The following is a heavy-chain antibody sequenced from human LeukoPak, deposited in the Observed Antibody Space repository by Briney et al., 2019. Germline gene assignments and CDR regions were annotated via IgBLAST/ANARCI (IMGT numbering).Heavy chain of an antibody. D-gene: IGHD3-22*01. CDR1: GYTFTAYY. V-gene: IGHV1-46*01. CDR2: IDPSGGST. Sequence: ASVKVSCKASGYTFTAYYMHWVRQAPGQGLEWMGVIDPSGGSTSYAQRFQDRVTVTSDTSTSTVYMELSSLRSEDTAVYYCARGDGDSDSNGVLMGWFDPWGQGTLVTVSS. CDR3: ARGDGDSDSNGVLMGWFDP. J-gene: IGHJ5*02.